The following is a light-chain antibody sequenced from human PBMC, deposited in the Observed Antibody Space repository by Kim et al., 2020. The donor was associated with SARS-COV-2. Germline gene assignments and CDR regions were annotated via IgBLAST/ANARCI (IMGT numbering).Light chain of an antibody. Sequence: SASVGDRVTITCRASQSVNYWLAWYQQKPGTAPKLLIYKTSSLQTGVPSRFSGGGSGTYFTLTISSLQPDDFATYYCQQYESPLYTFGQGTKLEI. V-gene: IGKV1-5*03. CDR1: QSVNYW. J-gene: IGKJ2*01. CDR2: KTS. CDR3: QQYESPLYT.